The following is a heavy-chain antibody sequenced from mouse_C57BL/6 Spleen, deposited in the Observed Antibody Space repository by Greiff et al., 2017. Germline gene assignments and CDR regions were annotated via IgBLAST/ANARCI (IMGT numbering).Heavy chain of an antibody. D-gene: IGHD4-1*01. J-gene: IGHJ1*03. CDR2: ISSGSSTI. V-gene: IGHV5-17*01. Sequence: EVKLMESGGGLVKPGGSLKLSCAASGFTFSDYGMHWVRQAPEKGLEWVAYISSGSSTIYYADTVKGRFTISRDKAKNTLFLQMTSLRSEDTAMYYCARGLGRRYFDVWGTGTTVTVSS. CDR1: GFTFSDYG. CDR3: ARGLGRRYFDV.